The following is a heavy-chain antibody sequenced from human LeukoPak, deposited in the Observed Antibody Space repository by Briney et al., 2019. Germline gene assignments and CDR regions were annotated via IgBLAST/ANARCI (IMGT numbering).Heavy chain of an antibody. CDR2: LNTKSGTP. Sequence: ASVKVSCKASGYTFSRNSINLVRQAPGQGPKWMGWLNTKSGTPTYSQGLTGRFVFSLDISVGTAYLQISNLTPEDTAVYYCARRSPSADAFDIWGQGTMVTVSS. J-gene: IGHJ3*02. CDR1: GYTFSRNS. V-gene: IGHV7-4-1*02. CDR3: ARRSPSADAFDI.